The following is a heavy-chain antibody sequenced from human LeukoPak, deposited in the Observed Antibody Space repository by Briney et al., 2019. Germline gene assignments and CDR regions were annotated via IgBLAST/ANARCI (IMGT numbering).Heavy chain of an antibody. J-gene: IGHJ4*02. CDR3: AARRAYYFDY. V-gene: IGHV4-59*01. CDR2: IYYTGSN. CDR1: VDSISNYY. Sequence: PSETLSLTCTVSVDSISNYYWSWIRQPPGKGLKWIGYIYYTGSNNYNPSFKSRVTISVDTSKNQFSLKLSSVTAADTAVYYCAARRAYYFDYWGQGTLVTVSS.